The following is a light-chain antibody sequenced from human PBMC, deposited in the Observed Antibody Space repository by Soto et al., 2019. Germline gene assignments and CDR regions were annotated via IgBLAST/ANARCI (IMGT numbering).Light chain of an antibody. CDR1: NIGNKR. V-gene: IGLV3-21*04. CDR2: YDS. J-gene: IGLJ1*01. CDR3: QVWDIMTDNYV. Sequence: SYELTQPPSVSVDPEQTATITCGGNNIGNKRVHWYRQKPGQSPVFIISYDSDRPSGIPERFSGSNSENTATLTISRVEAGDEADYYCQVWDIMTDNYVFGSGTKLTVL.